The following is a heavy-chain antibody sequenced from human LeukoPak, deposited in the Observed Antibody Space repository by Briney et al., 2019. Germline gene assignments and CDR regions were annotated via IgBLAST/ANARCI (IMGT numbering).Heavy chain of an antibody. J-gene: IGHJ3*02. V-gene: IGHV4-34*01. Sequence: SETLSLTCTVSGDSISSYYWSWLRQPPGKGLEWIGEINHRGSTHYNPSLKSRVTISVDTSKKQFSLKLSSVTAADTAVYYCATYSTGFDIWGQGTVVTVSS. CDR1: GDSISSYY. CDR2: INHRGST. D-gene: IGHD6-19*01. CDR3: ATYSTGFDI.